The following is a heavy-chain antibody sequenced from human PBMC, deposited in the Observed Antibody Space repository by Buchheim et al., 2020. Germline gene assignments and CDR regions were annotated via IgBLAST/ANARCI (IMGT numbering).Heavy chain of an antibody. CDR1: GYTFTSYD. D-gene: IGHD4-23*01. CDR2: MNPNSGNT. Sequence: QVQLVQSGAEVKKPGASVKVSCKASGYTFTSYDINWVRQATGQGLEWMGWMNPNSGNTGYAQKFRGRVTMTRNTSISTAYMELSSLRSEDTAVYYCAVLTRTVADNYYYYYMDVWGKGTT. CDR3: AVLTRTVADNYYYYYMDV. V-gene: IGHV1-8*01. J-gene: IGHJ6*03.